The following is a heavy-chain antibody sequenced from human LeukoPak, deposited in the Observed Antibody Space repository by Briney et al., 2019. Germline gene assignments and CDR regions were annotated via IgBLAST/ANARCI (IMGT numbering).Heavy chain of an antibody. J-gene: IGHJ5*02. CDR3: ARDGGYYDYVWGSYRYTNNWFDP. Sequence: GASVKVSCKASGGTFSSYAISWVRQAPGQGLEWMGGIIPIFGTANYAQKFQGRVTITADKSTSTAYMELSSLRSEDTAVYYCARDGGYYDYVWGSYRYTNNWFDPWGQGTLVTVSS. D-gene: IGHD3-16*02. CDR2: IIPIFGTA. CDR1: GGTFSSYA. V-gene: IGHV1-69*06.